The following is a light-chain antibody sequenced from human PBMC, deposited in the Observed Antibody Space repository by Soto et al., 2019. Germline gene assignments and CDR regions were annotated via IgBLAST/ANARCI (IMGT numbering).Light chain of an antibody. J-gene: IGKJ1*01. Sequence: EIVFTQSPATLSLSPGERATLSCRASQSVSSSYLAWYQQKPGQAPRLLIYGASSRATGIPDRFSGSGSGTDFTLTISSLEPEDFAVYYCQQYGSSPCTFGQGTKVDIK. V-gene: IGKV3-20*01. CDR2: GAS. CDR3: QQYGSSPCT. CDR1: QSVSSSY.